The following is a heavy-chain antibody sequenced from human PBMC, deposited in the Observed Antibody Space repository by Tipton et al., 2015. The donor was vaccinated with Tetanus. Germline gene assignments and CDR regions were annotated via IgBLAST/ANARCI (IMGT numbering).Heavy chain of an antibody. CDR2: IYYSGST. D-gene: IGHD6-13*01. J-gene: IGHJ4*02. V-gene: IGHV4-59*12. Sequence: TLSLTCTVSGGSISSYYWSWIRQPPGKGLEWIGYIYYSGSTNYNPSLKSRVTISVDTSKNQFSLKLSSVTAADTAVYYCARGWGSSWYYCDYWGQGILVTVSS. CDR3: ARGWGSSWYYCDY. CDR1: GGSISSYY.